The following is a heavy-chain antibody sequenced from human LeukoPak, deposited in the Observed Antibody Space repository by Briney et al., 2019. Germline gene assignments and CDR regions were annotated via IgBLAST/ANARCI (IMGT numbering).Heavy chain of an antibody. V-gene: IGHV5-51*01. CDR3: AGMGDNWNADFDY. Sequence: GESLKISCKGSGYSFTSYWIGWVRQMPGKGLEWMGIIYPGDSDTRYSPSFQGQVTISADKSISTAYLQWSSLKPSDTAMYYCAGMGDNWNADFDYWGQGTLVTVSS. J-gene: IGHJ4*02. D-gene: IGHD1-1*01. CDR1: GYSFTSYW. CDR2: IYPGDSDT.